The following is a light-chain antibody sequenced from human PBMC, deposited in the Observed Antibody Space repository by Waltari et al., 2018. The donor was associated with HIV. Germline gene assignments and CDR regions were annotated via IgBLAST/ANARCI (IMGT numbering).Light chain of an antibody. CDR2: EVS. V-gene: IGLV2-14*01. CDR1: SSDFGYYNS. Sequence: QSALTQPASVSGSPGQSITISCTGTSSDFGYYNSVSWYQHHPGKAPKVMIYEVSNRPSGVSDRFSGSKSGNTPSLTISGLQAEDEADYFCTSYISSSSPVFGGGTKLTVL. CDR3: TSYISSSSPV. J-gene: IGLJ3*02.